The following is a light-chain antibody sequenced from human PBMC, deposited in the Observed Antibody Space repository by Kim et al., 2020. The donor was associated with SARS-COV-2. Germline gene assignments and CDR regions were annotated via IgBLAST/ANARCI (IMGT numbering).Light chain of an antibody. V-gene: IGLV3-1*01. CDR1: KLGDKY. CDR2: QDS. CDR3: QAWDSSTYV. J-gene: IGLJ1*01. Sequence: VSPGQAARITCSGDKLGDKYACWYQQKPGQSPVLVIYQDSKRPSGIPERFSGSNSGNTATLTISGTQAMDEADYYCQAWDSSTYVFGTGTKVTVL.